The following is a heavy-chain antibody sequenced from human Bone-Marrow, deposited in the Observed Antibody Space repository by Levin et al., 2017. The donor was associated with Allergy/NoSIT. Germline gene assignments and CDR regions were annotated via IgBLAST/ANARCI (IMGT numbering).Heavy chain of an antibody. J-gene: IGHJ3*02. CDR1: GFTFSSYG. CDR2: ISYDGSNK. V-gene: IGHV3-30*18. D-gene: IGHD3-10*01. Sequence: SCAASGFTFSSYGMHWVRQAPGKGLEWVAVISYDGSNKYYADSVKGRFTISRDNSKNTLYLQMNSLRAEDTAVYYCAKDRQPRGFFDIWGQGTMVTVSS. CDR3: AKDRQPRGFFDI.